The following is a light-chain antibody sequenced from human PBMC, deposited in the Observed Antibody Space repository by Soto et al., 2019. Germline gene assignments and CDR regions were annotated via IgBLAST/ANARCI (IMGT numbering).Light chain of an antibody. CDR3: DSHVDATPGV. CDR2: DVT. J-gene: IGLJ2*01. CDR1: STDVGANIY. V-gene: IGLV2-14*01. Sequence: QSALTQPASVSGSPGQSITISCTGTSTDVGANIYVSWYQPHPGRAPKVMIYDVTNRPSGVSSRFSGSKSGNTASLTISGLQAEDEADYYCDSHVDATPGVFGGGTKLTVL.